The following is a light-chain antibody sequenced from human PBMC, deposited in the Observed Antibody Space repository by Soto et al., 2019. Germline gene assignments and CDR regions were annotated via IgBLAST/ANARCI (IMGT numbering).Light chain of an antibody. CDR3: CSYVGNSAWV. CDR1: SSDVGSYNL. CDR2: DGS. J-gene: IGLJ1*01. Sequence: QSVLTQPASVSGSPGQSITISCTGTSSDVGSYNLVSWYQQHPGKAPKLLIYDGSKRPSGVSNRFSESKSGNTASLTISGLQAEDEADYYCCSYVGNSAWVLGSGTKLTVL. V-gene: IGLV2-23*01.